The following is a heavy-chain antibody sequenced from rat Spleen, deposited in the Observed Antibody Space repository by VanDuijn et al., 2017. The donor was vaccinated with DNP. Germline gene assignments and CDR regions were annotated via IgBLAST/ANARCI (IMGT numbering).Heavy chain of an antibody. V-gene: IGHV5-7*01. CDR1: GFTFSNYD. CDR3: TTETVYYPY. CDR2: ISYDGSST. D-gene: IGHD1-6*01. Sequence: EVQLVESGGGLVQPGRSMKLSCAASGFTFSNYDMAWVRQAPKKGLEWVATISYDGSSTYYRDSVKGRFTISRDNAKSTLYLQMDSLRSEDTATYYCTTETVYYPYWGQGVMVTVSS. J-gene: IGHJ2*01.